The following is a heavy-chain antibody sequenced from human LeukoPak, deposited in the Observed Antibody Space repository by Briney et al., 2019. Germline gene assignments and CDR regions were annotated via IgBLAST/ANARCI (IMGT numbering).Heavy chain of an antibody. CDR1: GYTFTSYG. CDR3: ARDRRGYSGYARGDFDC. V-gene: IGHV1-8*02. Sequence: GASVKVSCKASGYTFTSYGISWVRQATGQGLEWMGWMNPNSGNTGYAQKFQGRVTMTRNTSISTAYMELSSLRSEDTAVYYCARDRRGYSGYARGDFDCWGQGTLVTVSS. D-gene: IGHD5-12*01. J-gene: IGHJ4*02. CDR2: MNPNSGNT.